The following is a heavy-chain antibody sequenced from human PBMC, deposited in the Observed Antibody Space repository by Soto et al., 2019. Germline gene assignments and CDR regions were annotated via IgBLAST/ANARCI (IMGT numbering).Heavy chain of an antibody. V-gene: IGHV3-53*04. J-gene: IGHJ6*03. Sequence: GGSLRLSCAASGFTVSSNYMSWVRQAPGKGLEWVSVIYSGGSTYYADSVKGRLTISRHNSKNTLYLQMNSLRAEDTAVYYCASLYSSSSYYYYYYMDVWGKGTTVTVSS. D-gene: IGHD6-6*01. CDR2: IYSGGST. CDR1: GFTVSSNY. CDR3: ASLYSSSSYYYYYYMDV.